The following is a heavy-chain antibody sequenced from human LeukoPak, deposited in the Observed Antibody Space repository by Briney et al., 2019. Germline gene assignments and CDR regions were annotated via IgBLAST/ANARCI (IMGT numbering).Heavy chain of an antibody. J-gene: IGHJ4*01. V-gene: IGHV1-2*06. CDR3: ARLNVGASRGYFDY. CDR2: INPNSGGT. D-gene: IGHD1-26*01. Sequence: GASVKVSCKASGYTFTGYYMHWVRQAPGQGREWMGRINPNSGGTNYAQKFQGRVTMTRDTSISTAYMELSRLRSDDRAVYYCARLNVGASRGYFDYWGHGTLVTVSS. CDR1: GYTFTGYY.